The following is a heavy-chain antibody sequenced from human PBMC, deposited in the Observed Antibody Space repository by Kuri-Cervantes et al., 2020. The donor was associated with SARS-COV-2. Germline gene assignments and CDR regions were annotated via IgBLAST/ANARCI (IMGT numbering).Heavy chain of an antibody. Sequence: GESLKISCAASGFTFSSYSMNWVRQAPGKGLEWVSSISSSSSYIYHADSVKGRFTISRDNAKNSLYLQMNSLRAEDTAVYYCARSAARAFDYWGQGTLVTVSS. CDR2: ISSSSSYI. CDR3: ARSAARAFDY. J-gene: IGHJ4*02. CDR1: GFTFSSYS. V-gene: IGHV3-21*01. D-gene: IGHD6-6*01.